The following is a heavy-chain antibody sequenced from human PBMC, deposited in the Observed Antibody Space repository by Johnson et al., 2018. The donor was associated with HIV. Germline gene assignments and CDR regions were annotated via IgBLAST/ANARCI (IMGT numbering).Heavy chain of an antibody. CDR3: ARDRGYLDAFDI. Sequence: MQLVESGEGVVQPGRSLRLSCAASGFTFSSYAMHWVRQAPGKGLEWVAVISYDGSNKYYADSVKGRFTISRDNSKNTLYLQMNSLRAEDTAVFYCARDRGYLDAFDIWGQGTMVTVSS. V-gene: IGHV3-30-3*01. CDR2: ISYDGSNK. CDR1: GFTFSSYA. J-gene: IGHJ3*02. D-gene: IGHD1-26*01.